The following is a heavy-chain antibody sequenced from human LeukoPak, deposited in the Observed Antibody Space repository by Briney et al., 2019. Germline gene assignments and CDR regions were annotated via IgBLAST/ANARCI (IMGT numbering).Heavy chain of an antibody. Sequence: GGSLRLSCAASGFTFSNAWMSWVRQAPGKGLEWLGRIKSKTDGGTTDYAAPVKGRFTISRDDSKNTLYLQMNSLKTEDTAVYYCTTALTYYYDSSGYFPADYWGQGTLVTVSS. CDR1: GFTFSNAW. D-gene: IGHD3-22*01. CDR2: IKSKTDGGTT. CDR3: TTALTYYYDSSGYFPADY. J-gene: IGHJ4*02. V-gene: IGHV3-15*01.